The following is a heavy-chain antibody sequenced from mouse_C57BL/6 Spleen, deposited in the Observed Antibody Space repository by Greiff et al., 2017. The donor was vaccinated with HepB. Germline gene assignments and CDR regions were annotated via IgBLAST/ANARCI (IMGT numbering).Heavy chain of an antibody. D-gene: IGHD2-4*01. CDR1: GFTFSDYG. V-gene: IGHV5-17*01. J-gene: IGHJ4*01. CDR3: ARDYDYPYYYAMDY. CDR2: ISSGSSTI. Sequence: EVKLMESGGGLVKPGGSLKLSCAASGFTFSDYGMHWVRQAPEKGLEWVAYISSGSSTIYYADTVKGRFTISRDNAKNTLFLQMTSLRSEDTAMYYCARDYDYPYYYAMDYWGQGTSVTVSS.